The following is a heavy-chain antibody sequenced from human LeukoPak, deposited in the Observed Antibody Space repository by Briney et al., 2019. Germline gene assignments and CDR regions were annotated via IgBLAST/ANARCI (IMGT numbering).Heavy chain of an antibody. CDR2: ISGSGDNT. CDR3: AKWKYSNSGIDDY. CDR1: GFTFSSYA. Sequence: GGSLRLSCAASGFTFSSYAMSWVRQVPGKGLEWVSVISGSGDNTYYADSVKGRFTISRDNSKNMLYLQKNSLRAEDTAVYYCAKWKYSNSGIDDYWGQGTLVTVSS. J-gene: IGHJ4*02. V-gene: IGHV3-23*01. D-gene: IGHD6-6*01.